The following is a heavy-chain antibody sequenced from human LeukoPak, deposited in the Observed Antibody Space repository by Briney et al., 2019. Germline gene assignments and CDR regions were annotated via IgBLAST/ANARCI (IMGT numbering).Heavy chain of an antibody. Sequence: GGSLRLSCAASGFTFSSYAMSWVRQAPGKGLEWVSAISGSGQSTYYADSVKGRFTISRDNSKSTLYLQMNSLRAADTAVYYCASCSSSSCYVPWFDPWGQGTLVTVSS. CDR1: GFTFSSYA. J-gene: IGHJ5*02. D-gene: IGHD2-2*01. CDR3: ASCSSSSCYVPWFDP. CDR2: ISGSGQST. V-gene: IGHV3-23*01.